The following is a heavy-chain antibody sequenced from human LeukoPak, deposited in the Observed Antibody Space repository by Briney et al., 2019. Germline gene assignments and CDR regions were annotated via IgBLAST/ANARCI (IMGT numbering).Heavy chain of an antibody. D-gene: IGHD3-10*01. CDR1: GFTFSSYG. CDR3: AKDLLGSGSPYYFDY. V-gene: IGHV3-30*02. Sequence: GGSLRLSCAASGFTFSSYGMHWVRQAPGKGLEWVAFIRYDGSNKYYADSVKGRFTISRDNSKNTLYLQMNSLRAEDTAVYYCAKDLLGSGSPYYFDYWGQGTLVTVSS. CDR2: IRYDGSNK. J-gene: IGHJ4*02.